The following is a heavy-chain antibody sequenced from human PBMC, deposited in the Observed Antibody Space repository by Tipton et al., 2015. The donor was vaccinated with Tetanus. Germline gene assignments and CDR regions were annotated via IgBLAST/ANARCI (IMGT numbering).Heavy chain of an antibody. CDR1: GYSFTSYW. D-gene: IGHD1-26*01. CDR3: ARHAGATVYYYYMDV. J-gene: IGHJ6*03. V-gene: IGHV5-51*01. CDR2: IYPGDSDT. Sequence: VQLVQSRAEVKKPGESLKISCKGSGYSFTSYWIGWVRQMPGKGLEWMGIIYPGDSDTRYSPSFQGQVTISADKSISTAYLQRSSLKAPDTAMYYCARHAGATVYYYYMDVWGKGTTVTVSS.